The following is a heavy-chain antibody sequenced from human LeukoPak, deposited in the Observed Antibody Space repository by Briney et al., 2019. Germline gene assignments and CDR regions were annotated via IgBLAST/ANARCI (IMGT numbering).Heavy chain of an antibody. CDR2: IGTAGDT. J-gene: IGHJ4*02. CDR1: GFTFSSYD. CDR3: ARGNIAAGGQCHFDY. V-gene: IGHV3-13*01. D-gene: IGHD6-13*01. Sequence: GGSLRLSCAASGFTFSSYDMHWVRQATGEGLEWVSSIGTAGDTYYPDSLKGRFTISRESAKNSLYLQMNSLRAGDTAVYYCARGNIAAGGQCHFDYWGQGTLVTVSS.